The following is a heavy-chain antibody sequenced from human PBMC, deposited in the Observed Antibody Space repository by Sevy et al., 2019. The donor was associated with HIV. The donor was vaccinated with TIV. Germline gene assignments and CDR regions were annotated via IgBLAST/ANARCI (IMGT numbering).Heavy chain of an antibody. CDR3: AVGYCSGGSCPYFDS. CDR1: GDSISSYY. CDR2: IYYSGST. Sequence: SETLSLTCTVSGDSISSYYWSWIRQPPGKGLEWIGYIYYSGSTNYNPSLKSRVTISVDTSKNQFSLKLSSVPAADTAVYYCAVGYCSGGSCPYFDSWGQGTLVTVSS. J-gene: IGHJ4*02. D-gene: IGHD2-15*01. V-gene: IGHV4-59*12.